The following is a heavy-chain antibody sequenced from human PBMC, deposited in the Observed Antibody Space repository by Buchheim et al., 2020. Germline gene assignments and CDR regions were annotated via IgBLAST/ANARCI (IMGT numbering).Heavy chain of an antibody. CDR3: ARDRSSTMVRGVICYYGMDV. CDR2: INPNSGGT. V-gene: IGHV1-2*02. CDR1: GYTFTGYY. D-gene: IGHD3-10*01. J-gene: IGHJ6*02. Sequence: QAQLVQSGAEVKKPGASVKVSCKASGYTFTGYYMHWVRQAPGQGLEWMGWINPNSGGTNYAQKFQGRVTMTRDTSISTAYMEMSRLRSDDTAVYYCARDRSSTMVRGVICYYGMDVWGLGTT.